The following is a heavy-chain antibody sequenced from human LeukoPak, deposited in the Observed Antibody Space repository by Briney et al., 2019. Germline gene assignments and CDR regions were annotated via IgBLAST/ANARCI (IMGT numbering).Heavy chain of an antibody. CDR1: GGSFSGYY. Sequence: SETLSLTCAVYGGSFSGYYWSWIRQPPGKGLEWIGEINHSGSTNYNPSLKSRVTISVDTSKNQFSLKLSSVTAADTAVYYCARRGLRYRILWFDPWGQGTLVTVSS. D-gene: IGHD3-9*01. CDR2: INHSGST. V-gene: IGHV4-34*01. J-gene: IGHJ5*02. CDR3: ARRGLRYRILWFDP.